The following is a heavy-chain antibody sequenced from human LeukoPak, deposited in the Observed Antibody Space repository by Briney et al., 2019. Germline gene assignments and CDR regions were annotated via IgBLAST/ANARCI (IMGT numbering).Heavy chain of an antibody. J-gene: IGHJ4*02. CDR1: GFTFSSCA. V-gene: IGHV3-23*01. CDR3: AIMHGYYDGSGFWVQ. D-gene: IGHD3-22*01. CDR2: ISPSGDRT. Sequence: GGSLRLSCAASGFTFSSCAMSWVRQAPGKGLEWVSFISPSGDRTSNADSVEGRFTISRYNTRNTLYLQMNSLRDEDTGVYYCAIMHGYYDGSGFWVQWGQGTLVTVSS.